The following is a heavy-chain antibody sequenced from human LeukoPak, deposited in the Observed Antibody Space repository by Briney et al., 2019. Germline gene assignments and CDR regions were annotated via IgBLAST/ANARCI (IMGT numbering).Heavy chain of an antibody. D-gene: IGHD2-2*01. V-gene: IGHV3-23*01. J-gene: IGHJ4*02. CDR2: ISGSGGST. CDR3: AKDLYCSSTSCLEPDY. Sequence: GGSLRLSCAASGFTFSSYAMSWVRQAPGKGLEWVPAISGSGGSTYYADSVKGRFTISRDNSKNTLYLQMNSLRAEDTAVYYCAKDLYCSSTSCLEPDYWGQGTLVTVSS. CDR1: GFTFSSYA.